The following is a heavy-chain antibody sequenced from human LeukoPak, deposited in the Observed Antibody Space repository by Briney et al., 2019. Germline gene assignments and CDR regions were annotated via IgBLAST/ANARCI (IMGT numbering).Heavy chain of an antibody. CDR2: IYYSGST. CDR1: GGSISSYY. D-gene: IGHD3-10*01. Sequence: PSETLSLTCTVSGGSISSYYWSWIRQPPGKGLEWIGYIYYSGSTNYNPSLKSRVTISVDTSKNQFSLKLSSVTAADTAVYYCARPNTMVRGVDAFDIWGQGTMVTVSS. V-gene: IGHV4-59*01. J-gene: IGHJ3*02. CDR3: ARPNTMVRGVDAFDI.